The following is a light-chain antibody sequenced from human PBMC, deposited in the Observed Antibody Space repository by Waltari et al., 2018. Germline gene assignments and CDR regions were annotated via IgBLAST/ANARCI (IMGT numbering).Light chain of an antibody. Sequence: EIVMTQSPATLSVSPGERVTLSCRASQRVSSNLAWYQQKPGQAPRLLIYGASTRATGIPARFSGSGSGTEFTLTISSLQSEDFAVYYCQQYNNWPPVAFGQGTKVEIK. CDR3: QQYNNWPPVA. CDR2: GAS. CDR1: QRVSSN. V-gene: IGKV3-15*01. J-gene: IGKJ1*01.